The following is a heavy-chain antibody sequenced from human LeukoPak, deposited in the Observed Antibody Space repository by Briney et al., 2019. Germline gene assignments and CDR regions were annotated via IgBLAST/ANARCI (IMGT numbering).Heavy chain of an antibody. V-gene: IGHV3-74*01. Sequence: GGSLRLSCAASGFTFSSYWMHWVRQAPGKGLGWVSRINSDGSSTSYADSVKGRFTISRDNAKNTLYLQMTRLRAEDTAVYYCARDFPTRGYFQHWGQGTLVTVSS. D-gene: IGHD5-12*01. CDR3: ARDFPTRGYFQH. CDR1: GFTFSSYW. CDR2: INSDGSST. J-gene: IGHJ1*01.